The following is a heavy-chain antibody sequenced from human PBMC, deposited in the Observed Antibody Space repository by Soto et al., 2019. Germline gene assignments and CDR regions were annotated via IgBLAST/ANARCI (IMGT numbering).Heavy chain of an antibody. Sequence: LSLTCTVSGGSISSYYWSWIRQPAGKGLEWIGRIYTSGSTNYNPSLKSRVTMSVDTSKNQFSLKLSSVTAADTAVYYCARACSSNSCYDVFDYWGQGTLVTVSS. V-gene: IGHV4-4*07. J-gene: IGHJ4*02. CDR1: GGSISSYY. CDR2: IYTSGST. D-gene: IGHD2-2*01. CDR3: ARACSSNSCYDVFDY.